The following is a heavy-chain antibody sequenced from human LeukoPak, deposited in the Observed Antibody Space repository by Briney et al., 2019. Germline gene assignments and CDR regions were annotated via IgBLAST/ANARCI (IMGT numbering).Heavy chain of an antibody. D-gene: IGHD2-21*02. V-gene: IGHV3-23*01. J-gene: IGHJ4*02. Sequence: GGSLRLSCAASGFTFSSYAMSWVRQAPGKGLEWVSAISGSGASTYYADYVKGRFTISRDNSKNTLYLQINSLRAEDAAAYYCARSVVVTAFRVFDYWGQGTLVTVSS. CDR2: ISGSGAST. CDR3: ARSVVVTAFRVFDY. CDR1: GFTFSSYA.